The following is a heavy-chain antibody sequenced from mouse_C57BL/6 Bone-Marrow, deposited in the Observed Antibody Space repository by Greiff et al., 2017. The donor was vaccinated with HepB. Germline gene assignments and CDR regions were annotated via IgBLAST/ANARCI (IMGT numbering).Heavy chain of an antibody. J-gene: IGHJ2*01. V-gene: IGHV5-4*03. CDR3: ARGGYDYDYFDY. Sequence: EVKLMESGGGLVKPGGSLKLSCAASGFTFSSYAMSWVRQTPEKRLEWVATISDGGSYTYYPDNVKGRFTISRDNAKNNLYLQMSHLKSEDTAMYYCARGGYDYDYFDYWGQGTTLTVSS. CDR1: GFTFSSYA. CDR2: ISDGGSYT. D-gene: IGHD2-4*01.